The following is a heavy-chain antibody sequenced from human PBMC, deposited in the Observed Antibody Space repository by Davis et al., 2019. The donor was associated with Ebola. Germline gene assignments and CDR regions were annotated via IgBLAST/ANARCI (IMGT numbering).Heavy chain of an antibody. V-gene: IGHV3-23*01. CDR1: GFTFSSSA. J-gene: IGHJ4*02. Sequence: GGSLRLSCAASGFTFSSSAMSWGRQAPGKGLEWVSSIGGGGSIYYADSVKGRFTISRDNSKNTLYLQMNSLRAEDTAVYYCAKAGHCGNYCSFDSWGQGTLVTVSS. CDR2: IGGGGSI. D-gene: IGHD1-26*01. CDR3: AKAGHCGNYCSFDS.